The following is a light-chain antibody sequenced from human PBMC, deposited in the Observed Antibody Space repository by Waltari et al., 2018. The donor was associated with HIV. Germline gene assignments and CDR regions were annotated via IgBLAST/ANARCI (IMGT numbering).Light chain of an antibody. CDR3: QQRSSWPIT. CDR2: DTS. CDR1: QSVSSF. V-gene: IGKV3-11*01. Sequence: EIVLTQSPATLSLSPGERATLSCRASQSVSSFLAWYQQKPGQAPRLLIYDTSKRATGIPDRFSGSGSETDFTLTICSLEPEDFAVYYCQQRSSWPITFGQGTRLEIK. J-gene: IGKJ5*01.